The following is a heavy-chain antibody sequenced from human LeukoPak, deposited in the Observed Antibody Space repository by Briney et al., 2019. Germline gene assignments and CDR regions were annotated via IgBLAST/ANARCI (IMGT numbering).Heavy chain of an antibody. V-gene: IGHV1-24*01. CDR2: FDPEDGET. CDR1: GYTLTELS. J-gene: IGHJ4*02. D-gene: IGHD1-7*01. CDR3: ATGYLELRGSLDY. Sequence: ASVTVSCKVSGYTLTELSMHRVRQAPGKGLEWMGGFDPEDGETIYAQKFQGRVTMTEDTSTDTAYMELSSLRSEDTAVYYCATGYLELRGSLDYWGQGTLVTVSS.